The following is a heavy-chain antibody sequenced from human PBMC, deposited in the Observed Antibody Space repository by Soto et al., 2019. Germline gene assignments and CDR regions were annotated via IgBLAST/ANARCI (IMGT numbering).Heavy chain of an antibody. V-gene: IGHV3-53*01. CDR1: GFTVSSTY. D-gene: IGHD6-13*01. CDR3: ARDRIEAAGTPRFNYYYGMEV. J-gene: IGHJ6*02. Sequence: GGSLRLSCAASGFTVSSTYMTWVRQAPGKGLEWVSVIYGGLTTSYADSVKGRFTISRDNSKNTLFLQMNSLRAEDTAVYYCARDRIEAAGTPRFNYYYGMEVWGQGTTVTRLL. CDR2: IYGGLTT.